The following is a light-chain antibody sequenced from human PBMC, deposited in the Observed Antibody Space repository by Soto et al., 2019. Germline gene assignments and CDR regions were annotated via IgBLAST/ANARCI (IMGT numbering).Light chain of an antibody. CDR1: QNIYSN. Sequence: IVMTQAPAPLSASPGERDTLSCRASQNIYSNIAWYQQRPGQAPXXLIYRASTRATGVPARFSGSASGTEFPLTISSLHSEYFTFYSCLQYHNLWAFGQGTKVDIK. CDR2: RAS. J-gene: IGKJ1*01. V-gene: IGKV3-15*01. CDR3: LQYHNLWA.